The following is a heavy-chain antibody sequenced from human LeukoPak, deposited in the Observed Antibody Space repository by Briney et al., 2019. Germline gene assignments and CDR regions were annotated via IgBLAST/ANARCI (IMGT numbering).Heavy chain of an antibody. J-gene: IGHJ6*02. V-gene: IGHV6-1*01. Sequence: SQTLSLTCAISRDSVSSNSAAWNWIRQSPSRGLEWLGRTYYRSKWYNDYAVSAKSRITINPDTAKNQFSLQLNSVTPEDTAVYYCARSPSRVRGVDYYGMDVWGQGTTVTVSS. D-gene: IGHD3-10*01. CDR1: RDSVSSNSAA. CDR2: TYYRSKWYN. CDR3: ARSPSRVRGVDYYGMDV.